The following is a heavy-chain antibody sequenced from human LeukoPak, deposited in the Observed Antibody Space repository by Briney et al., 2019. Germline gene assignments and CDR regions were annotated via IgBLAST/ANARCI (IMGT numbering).Heavy chain of an antibody. CDR3: AKCTGSSCYSSGWFDP. V-gene: IGHV3-66*01. CDR1: GFTVSTSS. Sequence: GGSLRLSCAASGFTVSTSSINWVRQAPGKGLEWVSVIYSGGSTYYADSVKGRFTISRDNSKNTVFLQMISLRAEDTAVYFCAKCTGSSCYSSGWFDPWGRGALVTVSS. D-gene: IGHD2-15*01. J-gene: IGHJ5*02. CDR2: IYSGGST.